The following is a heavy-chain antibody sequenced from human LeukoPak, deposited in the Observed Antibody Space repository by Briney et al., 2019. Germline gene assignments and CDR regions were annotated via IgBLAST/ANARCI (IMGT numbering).Heavy chain of an antibody. Sequence: SETLSLTCTVSGGSISSYYWSWIRQPPGKGLEWIGYIYYSGSTNYNPSLKSRVTISVDTSKNQFSLKLSSVTAADTAVYYCARDHLIVATTCYYYYGMDVWGQGTTVTVSS. CDR2: IYYSGST. CDR3: ARDHLIVATTCYYYYGMDV. CDR1: GGSISSYY. V-gene: IGHV4-59*01. D-gene: IGHD5-12*01. J-gene: IGHJ6*02.